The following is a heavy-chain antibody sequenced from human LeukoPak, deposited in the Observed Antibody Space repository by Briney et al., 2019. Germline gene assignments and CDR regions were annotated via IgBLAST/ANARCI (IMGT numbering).Heavy chain of an antibody. CDR3: ARDRGSGSTPDY. J-gene: IGHJ4*02. CDR1: GFTFSNAW. CDR2: INWNGGST. V-gene: IGHV3-20*04. D-gene: IGHD6-19*01. Sequence: GGSLRLSCAASGFTFSNAWMSWVRQAPGKGLEWVSGINWNGGSTGYADSVKGRFTISRDNAKNSLYLQMNSLRAEDTALYYCARDRGSGSTPDYWGQGTLVTVSS.